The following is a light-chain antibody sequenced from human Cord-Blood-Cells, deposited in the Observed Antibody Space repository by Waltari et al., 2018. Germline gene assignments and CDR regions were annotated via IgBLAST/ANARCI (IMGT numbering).Light chain of an antibody. V-gene: IGLV3-25*03. CDR2: KDS. Sequence: SYELTHPPSVSVSPGQTARIPCSGDALPQQYAYWYQQKPGQAPVLVIYKDSERPSGIPERFSGSSSGTTVTLTISGVQAEDEADYYCQSADSSGTYWVFGGGTKLTVL. J-gene: IGLJ3*02. CDR1: ALPQQY. CDR3: QSADSSGTYWV.